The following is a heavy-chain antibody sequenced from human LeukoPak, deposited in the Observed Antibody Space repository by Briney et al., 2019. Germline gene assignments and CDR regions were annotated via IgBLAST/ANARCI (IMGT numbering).Heavy chain of an antibody. Sequence: GGSLRLSCAASGFTFSSYSMNWVRQAPGKGLEWVSSISSSSSYIYYADSVKGRFTISRDNARNSLYLQMNSLRAEDTAVYYCARDREGATFSAFDIWGQGTMVTVSS. V-gene: IGHV3-21*01. CDR1: GFTFSSYS. CDR3: ARDREGATFSAFDI. J-gene: IGHJ3*02. D-gene: IGHD1-26*01. CDR2: ISSSSSYI.